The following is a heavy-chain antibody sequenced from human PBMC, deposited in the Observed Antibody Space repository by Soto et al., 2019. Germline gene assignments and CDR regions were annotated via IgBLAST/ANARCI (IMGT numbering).Heavy chain of an antibody. J-gene: IGHJ5*02. V-gene: IGHV3-33*01. CDR2: IWYDGSNK. Sequence: QVQLVEPGGGVVQPGRSLRLSCAASGFTFSNYGMHWVRQAPGKGLEWVAVIWYDGSNKYYGDSVKGRFTISRDYSKNMLFLQMNSLRAEDTALYYCARDSDYGSNSGWLEPWGQGTLVTVSS. D-gene: IGHD4-17*01. CDR1: GFTFSNYG. CDR3: ARDSDYGSNSGWLEP.